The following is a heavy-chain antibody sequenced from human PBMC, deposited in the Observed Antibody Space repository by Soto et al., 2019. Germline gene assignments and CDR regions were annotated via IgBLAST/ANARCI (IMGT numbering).Heavy chain of an antibody. Sequence: TSETLSLTCTVSGGSISTYYWSWIRQPPGKGLEWIGYIFYSGSTNYNASLKSRVTISVDTSKNQFSLKLSSVIAADTAVYYCARAVAGPTAVYYYGMDVWGQGTTVTVS. J-gene: IGHJ6*02. V-gene: IGHV4-59*01. CDR2: IFYSGST. CDR3: ARAVAGPTAVYYYGMDV. D-gene: IGHD6-19*01. CDR1: GGSISTYY.